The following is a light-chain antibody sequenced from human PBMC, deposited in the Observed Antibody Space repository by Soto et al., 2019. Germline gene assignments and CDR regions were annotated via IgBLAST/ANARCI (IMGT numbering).Light chain of an antibody. CDR1: RSFGAY. J-gene: IGKJ2*01. CDR3: QQSYSTPPYT. Sequence: DIQMTQSPSSLSASLGNGFTILCGASRSFGAYLNWYQQKPGKAPKLLIYAASSLQSGVPSRFSGSGSGTDFTLTISSLQPEDFATYYCQQSYSTPPYTFGQGTKLEIK. CDR2: AAS. V-gene: IGKV1-39*01.